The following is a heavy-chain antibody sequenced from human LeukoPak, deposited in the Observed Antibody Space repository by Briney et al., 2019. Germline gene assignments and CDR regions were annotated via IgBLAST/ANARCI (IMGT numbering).Heavy chain of an antibody. V-gene: IGHV1-18*01. CDR3: ARDWYYYDSSGPRAFDI. CDR2: ISAYNGNT. CDR1: GYTFTSYG. Sequence: ASVKVSCKASGYTFTSYGISWVRQAPGQGLEWMGWISAYNGNTNYAQKLQGRATMTTDTSTSTAYMELRSLRSDDTAVYYCARDWYYYDSSGPRAFDIWGQGTMVTVSS. D-gene: IGHD3-22*01. J-gene: IGHJ3*02.